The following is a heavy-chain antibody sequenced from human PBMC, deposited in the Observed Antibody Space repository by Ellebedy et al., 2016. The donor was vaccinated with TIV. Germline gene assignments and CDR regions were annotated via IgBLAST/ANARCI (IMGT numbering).Heavy chain of an antibody. CDR3: ARARGWLPLFDY. CDR2: IYFSGNT. CDR1: GGSISTYY. Sequence: SETLSLXXTVFGGSISTYYWSWIRQSPGKGLEWIGYIYFSGNTNYNPSLKSRVTISVDTSKNQFSLKLSSVTAADTAVYHCARARGWLPLFDYWGQGTLVTVSS. D-gene: IGHD6-19*01. J-gene: IGHJ4*02. V-gene: IGHV4-59*01.